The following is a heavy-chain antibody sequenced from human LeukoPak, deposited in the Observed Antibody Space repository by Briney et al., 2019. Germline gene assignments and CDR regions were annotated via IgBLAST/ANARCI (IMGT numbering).Heavy chain of an antibody. CDR1: GGSISSYY. V-gene: IGHV4-4*07. CDR2: IYTSGST. D-gene: IGHD6-19*01. Sequence: SETLSLTCTVSGGSISSYYWSWIRQPAGKGLEWIGRIYTSGSTNYNPSLKSRVTMSVDTSKNQISLKLSSVTAADTAVYYCARDRLPGLANDYWGQGTLVTVSS. J-gene: IGHJ4*02. CDR3: ARDRLPGLANDY.